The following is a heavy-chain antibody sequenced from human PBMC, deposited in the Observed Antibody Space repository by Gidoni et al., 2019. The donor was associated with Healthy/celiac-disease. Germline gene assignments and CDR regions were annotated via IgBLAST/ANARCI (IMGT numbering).Heavy chain of an antibody. CDR3: ARIAHYYGSVSYYHFDY. D-gene: IGHD3-10*01. CDR2: IYSSGST. CDR1: GGSISSSSYY. J-gene: IGHJ4*02. V-gene: IGHV4-39*07. Sequence: QLQLQESGPGLVKPSGTLSLTCTVSGGSISSSSYYWGWIRQPPGKGLEWIGSIYSSGSTYYNPSLNSRVTISVDTSKNQFSLKLSSVTAADTAVYYCARIAHYYGSVSYYHFDYWGQGTLVTVSS.